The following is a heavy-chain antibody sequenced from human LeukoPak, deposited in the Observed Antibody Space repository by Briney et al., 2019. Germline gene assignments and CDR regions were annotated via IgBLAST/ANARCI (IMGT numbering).Heavy chain of an antibody. V-gene: IGHV1-2*02. J-gene: IGHJ4*02. D-gene: IGHD5-12*01. CDR2: INPNSGGT. CDR1: GYTFTGYY. Sequence: AASVNVSFKASGYTFTGYYLQWVRQAPGQGLEWMGWINPNSGGTNYAQKFQGRVTMTRATSISTAYMELSRLRSDDTAVYYCARESVDIVATVDYWGQGTLVTVSS. CDR3: ARESVDIVATVDY.